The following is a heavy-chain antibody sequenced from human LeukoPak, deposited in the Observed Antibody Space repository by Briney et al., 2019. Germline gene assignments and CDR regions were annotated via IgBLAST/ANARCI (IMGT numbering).Heavy chain of an antibody. V-gene: IGHV3-48*03. J-gene: IGHJ6*02. Sequence: PGGSLRLSRAASGFTFSSYEMNWVRQAPGKGLEWVSYISSSGSTIYYADSVKGRFTISRDNAKNSLYLQMNSLRAEDTAVYYCARGSHGLYYYYGMDVWGQGTTVTVSS. CDR1: GFTFSSYE. CDR2: ISSSGSTI. D-gene: IGHD5-24*01. CDR3: ARGSHGLYYYYGMDV.